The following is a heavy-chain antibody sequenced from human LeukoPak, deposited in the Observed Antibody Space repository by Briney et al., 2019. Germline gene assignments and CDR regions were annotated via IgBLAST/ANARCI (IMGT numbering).Heavy chain of an antibody. Sequence: SETLSLTCTVSGGSISSYYWSWIRQAPGKGLEWIGYMYYSGSTNYNPSLKSRVTMSVDTSNNQFSLKLSSVTAADTAVYYRAGMSSSYPNYYHGMDVWGQGTTVTVSS. V-gene: IGHV4-59*08. CDR3: AGMSSSYPNYYHGMDV. J-gene: IGHJ6*02. CDR2: MYYSGST. CDR1: GGSISSYY. D-gene: IGHD2-15*01.